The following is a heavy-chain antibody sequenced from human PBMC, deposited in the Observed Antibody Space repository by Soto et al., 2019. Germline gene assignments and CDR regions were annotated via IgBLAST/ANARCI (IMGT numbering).Heavy chain of an antibody. CDR2: INPSGGST. D-gene: IGHD6-6*01. J-gene: IGHJ6*03. CDR1: GYTFTSYY. V-gene: IGHV1-46*03. Sequence: QVQLVQSGAEVKKPGASVKVSCKASGYTFTSYYMHWVRQAPGQGLEWMGIINPSGGSTSYAQKFQGRVTMTRDTSTSTVYRERSSLRSEDTAVYYCAREGLGSSSPYYYYYRDVWGKGTTVTVSS. CDR3: AREGLGSSSPYYYYYRDV.